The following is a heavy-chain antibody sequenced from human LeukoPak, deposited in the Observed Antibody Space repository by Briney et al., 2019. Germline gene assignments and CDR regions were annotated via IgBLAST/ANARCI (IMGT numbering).Heavy chain of an antibody. CDR1: GFTFSSYA. CDR3: ARSSSGWYGEIDY. Sequence: GGSLRLSCAASGFTFSSYAMHWVRQAPGKGLEWVAVISYDGSNKYYADSVKGRFTISRDNSKNTLYLQMNSLRAEDTAVYYCARSSSGWYGEIDYWGQGTLVTVSS. V-gene: IGHV3-30*04. D-gene: IGHD6-19*01. CDR2: ISYDGSNK. J-gene: IGHJ4*02.